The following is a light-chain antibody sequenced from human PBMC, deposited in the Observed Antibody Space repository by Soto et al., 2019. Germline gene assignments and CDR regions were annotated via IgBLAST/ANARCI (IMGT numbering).Light chain of an antibody. CDR3: QQRSNWPPLT. CDR1: QSLSRY. V-gene: IGKV3-11*01. J-gene: IGKJ4*01. Sequence: EIVLTQSPANLSLSRWERATFXXXASQSLSRYLAWFQQKPGQAPRLLIYDASNRAAGIPARFSGSGSGTDFTLTISSLEPEDSAVYYCQQRSNWPPLTFGGGTKV. CDR2: DAS.